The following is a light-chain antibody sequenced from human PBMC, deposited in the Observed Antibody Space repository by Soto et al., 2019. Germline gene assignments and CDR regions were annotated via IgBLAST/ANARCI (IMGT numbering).Light chain of an antibody. Sequence: QSVLTQPPSASGSPGQSVTISCTGTSSDVGGYNYVSWYQQYPGRAPKLMIYEVTKRPSGVPDRFSGSKSGNTASLTVSGLQAEDEADDYRSSYAASNNFYFVFGGGTKLTVL. CDR3: SSYAASNNFYFV. CDR2: EVT. J-gene: IGLJ3*02. CDR1: SSDVGGYNY. V-gene: IGLV2-8*01.